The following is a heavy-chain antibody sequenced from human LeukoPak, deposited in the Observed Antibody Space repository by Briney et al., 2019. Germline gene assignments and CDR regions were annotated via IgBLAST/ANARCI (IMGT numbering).Heavy chain of an antibody. CDR2: MNPNSGNT. CDR1: GYTFTSYD. Sequence: GASVKVSCKASGYTFTSYDINWVRQATGQGLEWMGWMNPNSGNTGYAQKFQGRVTITRNTSISTAYMELSSLRSEDTAVYYCARENGFYDSSDYYLDYWGQGTLVTVSS. CDR3: ARENGFYDSSDYYLDY. J-gene: IGHJ4*02. V-gene: IGHV1-8*03. D-gene: IGHD3-22*01.